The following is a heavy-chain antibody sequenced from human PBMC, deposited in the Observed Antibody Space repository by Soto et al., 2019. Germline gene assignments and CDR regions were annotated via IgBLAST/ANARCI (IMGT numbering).Heavy chain of an antibody. CDR1: GYTFTSYG. Sequence: QVHLVQSGAEVKKPGASVKVSCKASGYTFTSYGITWVRQAPGQGLEWMGWISAHNGNTDYAQKLQGRVIVTRDTSTSTAYMELRSLISADPAVYYCAGGRYGDYWGQGALVTVSS. CDR3: AGGRYGDY. V-gene: IGHV1-18*01. D-gene: IGHD1-1*01. J-gene: IGHJ4*02. CDR2: ISAHNGNT.